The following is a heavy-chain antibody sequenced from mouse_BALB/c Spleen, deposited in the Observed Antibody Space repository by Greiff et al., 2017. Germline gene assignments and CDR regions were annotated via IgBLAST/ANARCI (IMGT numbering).Heavy chain of an antibody. CDR3: ARQKGDYYGSYYAMDD. CDR1: GYSFTGYT. J-gene: IGHJ4*01. D-gene: IGHD1-1*01. Sequence: VQLQQSGPELVKPGASMKISCKASGYSFTGYTMNWVKQSHGKNLEWIGLINPYNGGTSYNQKFKGKATLTVDKSSSTAYMELLSLTSEDSAVYYCARQKGDYYGSYYAMDDWGQGTTVTVSS. CDR2: INPYNGGT. V-gene: IGHV1-18*01.